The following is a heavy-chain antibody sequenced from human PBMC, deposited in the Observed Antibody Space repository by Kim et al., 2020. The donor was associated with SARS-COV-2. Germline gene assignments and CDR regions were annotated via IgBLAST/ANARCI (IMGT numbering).Heavy chain of an antibody. CDR2: INPSGGST. CDR3: ARDRGAAAGTNYYYGMDV. Sequence: ASVKVSCKASGYTFTSYYMHWVRQAPGQGLEWMGIINPSGGSTSYAQKFQGRVTMTRDTSTSTVYMELSSLRSEDTAVYYCARDRGAAAGTNYYYGMDVWGQGTTVTVSS. D-gene: IGHD6-13*01. J-gene: IGHJ6*02. V-gene: IGHV1-46*01. CDR1: GYTFTSYY.